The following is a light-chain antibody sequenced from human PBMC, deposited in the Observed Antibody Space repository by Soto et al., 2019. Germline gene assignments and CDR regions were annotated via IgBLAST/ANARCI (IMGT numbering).Light chain of an antibody. V-gene: IGKV3-15*01. J-gene: IGKJ1*01. CDR1: QSVGSN. CDR3: QQYNNWPPDRT. CDR2: GAS. Sequence: EIVMTQSPATLSVSPGERATLSSRARQSVGSNLAWSQQKPGQAPRLLIYGASTRATGIPARFSGSGSGTEFTLTISSMQSEEFAIYFCQQYNNWPPDRTFGQGTKVEIK.